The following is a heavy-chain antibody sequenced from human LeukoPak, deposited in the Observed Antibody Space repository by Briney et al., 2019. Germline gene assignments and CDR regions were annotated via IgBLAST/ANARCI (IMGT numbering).Heavy chain of an antibody. CDR3: ARSPSDYGDYIFDY. CDR2: IYYSGGT. V-gene: IGHV4-31*03. Sequence: PSQTLSLTCTVSGGSISSGDYYWSWIRQPPGKGLEWIGYIYYSGGTYYNPSLKSRLIISVDTSKNQFSLKLSSVTAADTAVYYCARSPSDYGDYIFDYWGQGTLVTVSS. J-gene: IGHJ4*02. CDR1: GGSISSGDYY. D-gene: IGHD4-17*01.